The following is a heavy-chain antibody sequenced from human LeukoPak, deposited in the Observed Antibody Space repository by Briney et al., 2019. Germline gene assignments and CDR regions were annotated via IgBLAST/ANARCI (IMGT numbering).Heavy chain of an antibody. CDR2: ISTAGDT. CDR1: GFTFSSYD. J-gene: IGHJ4*02. V-gene: IGHV3-13*01. CDR3: AKDLDCSGGTCHKAFDC. Sequence: PGGSLRLSCAASGFTFSSYDMHWVRQATGKGLEWVSAISTAGDTYYPGSVKGRFTTSRDNSKNTLYLQMSRLRVEDTAVYYCAKDLDCSGGTCHKAFDCWGQGTLVTVSS. D-gene: IGHD2-15*01.